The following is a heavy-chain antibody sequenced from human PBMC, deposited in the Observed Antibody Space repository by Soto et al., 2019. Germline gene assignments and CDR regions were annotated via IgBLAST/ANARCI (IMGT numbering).Heavy chain of an antibody. CDR2: ISDDGIND. J-gene: IGHJ5*02. CDR1: GFTFNSFL. D-gene: IGHD3-10*01. CDR3: ARGSAGHYNSGTLLA. V-gene: IGHV3-30-3*01. Sequence: QVQVVESGGGVVQPGRSLRLSCAASGFTFNSFLMHWVRQAPGKGLEWVAAISDDGINDYYADSVKGRFTISRDNSKNTLLLQMSSLRAEDTAVYYCARGSAGHYNSGTLLAWGPGTLVTVSS.